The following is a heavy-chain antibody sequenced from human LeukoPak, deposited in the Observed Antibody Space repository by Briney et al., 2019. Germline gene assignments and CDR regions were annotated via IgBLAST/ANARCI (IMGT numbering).Heavy chain of an antibody. J-gene: IGHJ4*02. CDR2: ISAYNGNT. V-gene: IGHV1-18*01. Sequence: ASVKVSCKASGYTFTSYGISWVRQAPGQGLEWMGWISAYNGNTNYAQKLQGRVTMTTDTSTSTAYMELRSLRPEDTAVYYCATGLTYYYDSSGYYDEDWGQGTLVTVSS. CDR1: GYTFTSYG. D-gene: IGHD3-22*01. CDR3: ATGLTYYYDSSGYYDED.